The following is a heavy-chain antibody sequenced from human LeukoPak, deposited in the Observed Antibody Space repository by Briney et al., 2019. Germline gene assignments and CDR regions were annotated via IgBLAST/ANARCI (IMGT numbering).Heavy chain of an antibody. CDR2: ISTSGST. CDR1: GYSISSGTYY. J-gene: IGHJ4*02. Sequence: PSETLSLTCTVSGYSISSGTYYWTWIRQPAGKGLEWIGRISTSGSTNYNPSLKSRVTISLDTSKNQFSLKLSSVTAADTAVYYCARDNVVDATSGIDYWGQGTLVTVSS. D-gene: IGHD2-15*01. CDR3: ARDNVVDATSGIDY. V-gene: IGHV4-61*02.